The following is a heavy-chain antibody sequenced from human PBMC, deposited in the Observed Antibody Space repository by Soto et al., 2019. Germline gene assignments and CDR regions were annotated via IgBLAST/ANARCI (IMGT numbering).Heavy chain of an antibody. CDR1: GYSFTSYW. V-gene: IGHV5-51*01. J-gene: IGHJ6*02. D-gene: IGHD4-17*01. Sequence: PGESLKISCKGSGYSFTSYWIGWVRQMPGKGLEWMGIIYPGDSDTRYSPSFQGQVTISADKSISTAYLQWSSLKASDTAMYYFARLTTVTPDYYYYGMDVWGQGTAVTVSS. CDR3: ARLTTVTPDYYYYGMDV. CDR2: IYPGDSDT.